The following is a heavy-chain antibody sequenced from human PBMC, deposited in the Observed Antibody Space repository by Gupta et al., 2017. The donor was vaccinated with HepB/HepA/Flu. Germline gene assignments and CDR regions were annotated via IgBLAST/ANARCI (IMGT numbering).Heavy chain of an antibody. CDR3: ARVRTETTVHQNYYYYYGMDV. Sequence: QVQLQQWGAGLLKPSETLSLTCAVYGGSFSGYYWSWIRQPPGKGLEWIGEINHSGSTNYNPSLKSRVTISVDTSKNQFSLKLSSVTAADTAVYYCARVRTETTVHQNYYYYYGMDVWGQGTTVTVSS. CDR2: INHSGST. J-gene: IGHJ6*02. V-gene: IGHV4-34*01. CDR1: GGSFSGYY. D-gene: IGHD4-11*01.